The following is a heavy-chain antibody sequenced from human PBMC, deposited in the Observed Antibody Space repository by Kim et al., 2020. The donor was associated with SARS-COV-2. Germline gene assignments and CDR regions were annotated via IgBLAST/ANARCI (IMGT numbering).Heavy chain of an antibody. V-gene: IGHV4-39*01. J-gene: IGHJ4*02. Sequence: SETLSLTCTVSGGSISSSSYYWGWIRQPPGKGLEWIGSIYYSENTYYNPSLKSRVTISVDTSKNQFSLKLSPVTAADTAVYYCARHSPTYYYDSSGFADYWGQGTLVTVSS. CDR1: GGSISSSSYY. CDR2: IYYSENT. CDR3: ARHSPTYYYDSSGFADY. D-gene: IGHD3-22*01.